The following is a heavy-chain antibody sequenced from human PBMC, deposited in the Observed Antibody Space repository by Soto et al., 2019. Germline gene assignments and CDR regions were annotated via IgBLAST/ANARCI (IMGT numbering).Heavy chain of an antibody. CDR1: GFTFSSYW. CDR3: ARRLGWRDGFDI. D-gene: IGHD6-19*01. CDR2: IKHDGSDE. J-gene: IGHJ3*02. V-gene: IGHV3-7*01. Sequence: EVQLVESGGGLVQPGGSLRLSCAASGFTFSSYWMTWVRQAPGKGLEWVDNIKHDGSDEYYVDSLKGRFTISRDNAKNSLYLQMSSRRAEDTAGYYCARRLGWRDGFDIWGQGTMVTVSS.